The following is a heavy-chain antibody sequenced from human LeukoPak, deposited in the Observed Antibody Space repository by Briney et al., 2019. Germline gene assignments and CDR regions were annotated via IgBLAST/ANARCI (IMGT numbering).Heavy chain of an antibody. Sequence: SETLSLTCTVSGGSISSISYYWGWIRQPPGKGLEWIGTVYYSETYYNPSLKSRVTISADTSKNQFSLKLSSVTAADTAVYYCARVASWRLGAFDIWGQETMVTVSS. V-gene: IGHV4-39*07. D-gene: IGHD5-12*01. CDR2: VYYSET. J-gene: IGHJ3*02. CDR3: ARVASWRLGAFDI. CDR1: GGSISSISYY.